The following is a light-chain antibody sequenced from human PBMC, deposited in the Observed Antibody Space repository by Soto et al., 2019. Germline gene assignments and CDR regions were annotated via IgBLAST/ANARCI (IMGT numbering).Light chain of an antibody. V-gene: IGKV1-6*01. Sequence: AIQLTQSPSSLSASVGDRVTITCRASQGIRSALGWYQQKPGKAPKLLIYAASSLQSGVPSRFSGSASGTDFTLTISSLQPEDFATYYCLQDYSYPWTFGQGTKVDIK. CDR3: LQDYSYPWT. J-gene: IGKJ1*01. CDR2: AAS. CDR1: QGIRSA.